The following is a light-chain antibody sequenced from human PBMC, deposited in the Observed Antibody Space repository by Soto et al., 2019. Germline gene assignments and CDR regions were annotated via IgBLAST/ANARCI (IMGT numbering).Light chain of an antibody. J-gene: IGLJ3*02. Sequence: QSVLTQPPSASGTPGQRVTISCSGSSSNIGSETVNWYQQVPGTAPKLLIYANNQPPSGVPDRFSFSKSGTSAALAIGGLQYEDEADDYCSAWDDSLKGLVFGGGTKLTVL. CDR2: ANN. CDR1: SSNIGSET. CDR3: SAWDDSLKGLV. V-gene: IGLV1-44*01.